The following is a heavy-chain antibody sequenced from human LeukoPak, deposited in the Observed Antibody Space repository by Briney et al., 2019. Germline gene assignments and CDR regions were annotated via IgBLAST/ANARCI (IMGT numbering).Heavy chain of an antibody. D-gene: IGHD6-13*01. CDR2: ISSSGSTI. V-gene: IGHV3-48*03. J-gene: IGHJ4*02. CDR1: GFTFCSYE. CDR3: ARGYNSSWYKYYFDH. Sequence: GGSLRLSCAASGFTFCSYEMNWVRPAPGKGLEWVSYISSSGSTIYYADSVKGRFTISRDNAKNSLYLQMNSLRAEDTAIYYCARGYNSSWYKYYFDHWGQGTLVTVSS.